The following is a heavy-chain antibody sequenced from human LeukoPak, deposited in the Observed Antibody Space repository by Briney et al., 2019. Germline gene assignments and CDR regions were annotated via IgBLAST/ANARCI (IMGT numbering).Heavy chain of an antibody. D-gene: IGHD3-9*01. CDR1: GFTFSSYG. V-gene: IGHV3-23*01. CDR3: ARGPDYDILADYFDY. J-gene: IGHJ4*02. Sequence: GGSLRLSCAASGFTFSSYGMSWVRQAPGKGLEWVSAISGSGGSTYYADSVKGRFTISRAKNTLFLQMNSLRPEDTAVYYCARGPDYDILADYFDYWGQGTLVTVSS. CDR2: ISGSGGST.